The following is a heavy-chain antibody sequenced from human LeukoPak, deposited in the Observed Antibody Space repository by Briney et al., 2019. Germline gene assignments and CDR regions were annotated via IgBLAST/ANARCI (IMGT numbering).Heavy chain of an antibody. Sequence: ASVKFSCKASGYTFTSHALHWVRQAPGESLEWMAWINGATGQTQYSQKFQARVTLTRDTSANTAYMELSSLRSEDTALYYCARSIIIVPNTSYYYYYMDVWGQGTTVTVSS. J-gene: IGHJ6*02. CDR2: INGATGQT. CDR1: GYTFTSHA. V-gene: IGHV1-3*01. CDR3: ARSIIIVPNTSYYYYYMDV. D-gene: IGHD2/OR15-2a*01.